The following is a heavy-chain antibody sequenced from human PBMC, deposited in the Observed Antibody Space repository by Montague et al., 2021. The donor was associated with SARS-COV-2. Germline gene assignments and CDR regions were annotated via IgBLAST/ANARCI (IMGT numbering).Heavy chain of an antibody. Sequence: QSGAEVKKPGESLQISCKASGYNFRSYWIGWVRQMPGKGLERMGRIYVGDSDARYSPSFQGQVTISADKSINTAYLQLRSLKASDTAMYYCARLEVATANYFDFWGQGTVVTVSS. CDR2: IYVGDSDA. CDR1: GYNFRSYW. V-gene: IGHV5-51*01. D-gene: IGHD5-24*01. J-gene: IGHJ4*02. CDR3: ARLEVATANYFDF.